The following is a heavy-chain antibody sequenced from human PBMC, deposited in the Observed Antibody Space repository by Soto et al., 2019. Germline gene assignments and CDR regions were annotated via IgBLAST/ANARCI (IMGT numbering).Heavy chain of an antibody. D-gene: IGHD1-26*01. V-gene: IGHV4-59*01. CDR3: ARYSGSYYDHDAFDI. J-gene: IGHJ3*02. CDR1: GGSISSYY. Sequence: SETLSLTCTVSGGSISSYYWSCIRQPPGKGLEWIGYIYYSGSTNYNPSLKSRVTISVDTSKNQFSLKLGSVTAADTAVYYCARYSGSYYDHDAFDIWGQGTMVTVSS. CDR2: IYYSGST.